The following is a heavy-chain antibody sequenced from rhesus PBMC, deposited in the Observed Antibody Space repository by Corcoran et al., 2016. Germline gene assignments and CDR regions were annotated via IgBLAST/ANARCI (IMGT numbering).Heavy chain of an antibody. V-gene: IGHV4S7*01. CDR1: GGSISSGYG. Sequence: QVQLQESGPGLVKPSETLSLPCGVSGGSISSGYGWSWIRQPPGKGLDWIGYIYGSSGHTYSNPSLKSRVTLSKDTSKNQFSLKLSSVTAADTAVYYCARNPPGDYSGSYSFDYWGQGVLVTVSS. CDR2: IYGSSGHT. J-gene: IGHJ4*01. D-gene: IGHD3-16*01. CDR3: ARNPPGDYSGSYSFDY.